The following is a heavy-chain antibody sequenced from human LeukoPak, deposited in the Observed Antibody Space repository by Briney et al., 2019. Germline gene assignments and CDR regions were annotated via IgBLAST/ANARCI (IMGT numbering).Heavy chain of an antibody. D-gene: IGHD2-21*02. CDR3: ARDGPTYCGGDCYSNY. CDR1: GFTFSSYS. Sequence: AGGSLRLSCAASGFTFSSYSMNWVRQAPGKGLEWVSYIGSSSSTIYYADSVKGRFTISRDNAKNSLYLQMNSLRAEDTAVYYCARDGPTYCGGDCYSNYWGQGTLVTVSS. J-gene: IGHJ4*02. V-gene: IGHV3-48*01. CDR2: IGSSSSTI.